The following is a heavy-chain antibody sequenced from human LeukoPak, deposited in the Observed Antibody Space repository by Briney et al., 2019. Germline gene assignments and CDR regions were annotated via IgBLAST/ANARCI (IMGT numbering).Heavy chain of an antibody. CDR3: AKEGFNPGAYYFDY. CDR1: GFTFSSYG. CDR2: IRYDGSNK. J-gene: IGHJ4*02. D-gene: IGHD3-10*01. Sequence: GGSLRLSCAASGFTFSSYGMHWVRQAPGKGLEWVAFIRYDGSNKYYADSVKGRFTISRDNSKNTLYLQMNSLRAEDTAVYYYAKEGFNPGAYYFDYWGQGTLVTVSS. V-gene: IGHV3-30*02.